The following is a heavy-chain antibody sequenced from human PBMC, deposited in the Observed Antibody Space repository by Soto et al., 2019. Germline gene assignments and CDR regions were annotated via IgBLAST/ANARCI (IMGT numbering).Heavy chain of an antibody. CDR2: INAGNGNT. V-gene: IGHV1-3*01. Sequence: ASVKVSCKASGYTFTSYAMHWVCQAPGQRLEWMGWINAGNGNTKYSQKFQGRVTITRDTSASTAYMELSSLRSEDTAVYYCARSGRGHYYYYGMDVWGQGTTVTVSS. CDR3: ARSGRGHYYYYGMDV. CDR1: GYTFTSYA. J-gene: IGHJ6*02. D-gene: IGHD2-15*01.